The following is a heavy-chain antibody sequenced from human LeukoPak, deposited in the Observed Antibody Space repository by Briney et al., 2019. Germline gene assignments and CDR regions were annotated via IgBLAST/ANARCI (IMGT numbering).Heavy chain of an antibody. D-gene: IGHD4-17*01. CDR3: AKEPVITVTTYSRHFDY. CDR1: GFTFSSYA. J-gene: IGHJ4*02. CDR2: FSGSGGRT. Sequence: GGSLRLSCAASGFTFSSYAMNWVRQAPGKGLEWVSGFSGSGGRTYYADSVKGRFTISKDNSVNTLYLQINGLRAEDTAVYYCAKEPVITVTTYSRHFDYWGQGTLVTVSS. V-gene: IGHV3-23*01.